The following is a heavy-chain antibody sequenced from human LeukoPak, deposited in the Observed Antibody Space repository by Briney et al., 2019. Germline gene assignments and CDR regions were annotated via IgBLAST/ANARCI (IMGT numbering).Heavy chain of an antibody. Sequence: SETLTLTCTVSGGSISSYYWSWIRQPAGEGLEWIGRIYTSGSTNYNPSLKSRVTMSVDTSKNQFSLKLSSVTAADTAVYYCASGWVYNYYYGMDVWGQGTTVTVSS. D-gene: IGHD6-19*01. V-gene: IGHV4-4*07. CDR3: ASGWVYNYYYGMDV. CDR1: GGSISSYY. J-gene: IGHJ6*02. CDR2: IYTSGST.